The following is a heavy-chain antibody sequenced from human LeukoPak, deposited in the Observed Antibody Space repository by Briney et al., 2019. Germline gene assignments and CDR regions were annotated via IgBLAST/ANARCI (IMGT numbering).Heavy chain of an antibody. D-gene: IGHD6-13*01. CDR1: GYSFTSYW. Sequence: GESLKISCKGSGYSFTSYWIGWVRQMPGKGLEWMGIIHPGDSDTRYSPSVQGQGTITASKYHSTAPLQGGGLKAAGAASQYWARGAAAGILSWFDPWGQGTLVTVSS. V-gene: IGHV5-51*01. J-gene: IGHJ5*02. CDR3: ARGAAAGILSWFDP. CDR2: IHPGDSDT.